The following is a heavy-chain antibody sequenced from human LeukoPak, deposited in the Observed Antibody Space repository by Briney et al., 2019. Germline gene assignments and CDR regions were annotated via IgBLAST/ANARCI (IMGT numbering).Heavy chain of an antibody. Sequence: SETLSLTCVVYGGSFSDYYWSWIRQPPGKGLEWIGEINHSGSTNYNPSLKSRVTISVDTSKNQFSLKLNSVTAADTAVYYCARGLYDMTFGVTTLDYWGQGTLVTVSS. J-gene: IGHJ4*02. CDR2: INHSGST. CDR3: ARGLYDMTFGVTTLDY. V-gene: IGHV4-34*01. CDR1: GGSFSDYY. D-gene: IGHD3/OR15-3a*01.